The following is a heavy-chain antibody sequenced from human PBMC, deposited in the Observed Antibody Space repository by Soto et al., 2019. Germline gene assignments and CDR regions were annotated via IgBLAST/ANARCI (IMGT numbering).Heavy chain of an antibody. V-gene: IGHV1-18*01. Sequence: ASVKVSCKASGYTFTSYGISWVRQAPGQGLEWMGWISAYNGNTNYAQKLQGSVTMTTDTSTSTAYMELRSLRSDDTAVYYCARAYFGTGQLGPDDYWGQGTLVTVSS. CDR3: ARAYFGTGQLGPDDY. D-gene: IGHD6-6*01. CDR1: GYTFTSYG. J-gene: IGHJ4*02. CDR2: ISAYNGNT.